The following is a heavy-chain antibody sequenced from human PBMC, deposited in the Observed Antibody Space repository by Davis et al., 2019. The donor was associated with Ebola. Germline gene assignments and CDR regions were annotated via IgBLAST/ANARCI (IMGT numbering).Heavy chain of an antibody. Sequence: PGGSLRLSCAASGFTFSSYSMNWVRQAPGKGLEWVSSIISSSSYIYYADSVKGRFTISRDNAKNSLYLQMNSLRAEDTAVYYCARVEVDDFWSGYPNYYYYGMDVWGQGTTVTVSS. CDR3: ARVEVDDFWSGYPNYYYYGMDV. V-gene: IGHV3-21*01. CDR1: GFTFSSYS. D-gene: IGHD3-3*01. J-gene: IGHJ6*02. CDR2: IISSSSYI.